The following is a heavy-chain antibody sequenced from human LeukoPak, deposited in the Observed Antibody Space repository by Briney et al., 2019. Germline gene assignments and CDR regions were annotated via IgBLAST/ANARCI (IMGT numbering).Heavy chain of an antibody. V-gene: IGHV3-23*01. D-gene: IGHD3-22*01. CDR3: AKALYYYDSSGYYPFDY. CDR2: ISGSGGST. J-gene: IGHJ4*02. CDR1: GFTFSSYA. Sequence: QPGGSLRLSWAASGFTFSSYAMSWVRQAPGKGLEWVSAISGSGGSTYYADSVKGRFTISRDNSKNTLYLQMNSLRAEDTAVYYCAKALYYYDSSGYYPFDYWGQGILVTVSS.